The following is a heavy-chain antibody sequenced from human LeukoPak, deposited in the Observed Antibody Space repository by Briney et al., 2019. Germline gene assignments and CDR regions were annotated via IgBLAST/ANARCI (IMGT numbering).Heavy chain of an antibody. V-gene: IGHV1-2*06. Sequence: ASVKVSCKASGYTFTGYYMHWVRQAPGQGLEWMGRINPNSGGTNYAQKFQGRVTMTRDTPISTAYMELSRLRSDDTAVYYCARGDGYINYYYYMDVWGKGTTVTVSS. CDR1: GYTFTGYY. CDR2: INPNSGGT. J-gene: IGHJ6*03. CDR3: ARGDGYINYYYYMDV. D-gene: IGHD1-1*01.